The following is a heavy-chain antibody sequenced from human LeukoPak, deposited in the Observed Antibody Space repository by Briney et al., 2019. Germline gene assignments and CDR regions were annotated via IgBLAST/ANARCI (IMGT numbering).Heavy chain of an antibody. J-gene: IGHJ5*02. Sequence: HGESLKISCKASGYNFTKSWIGWVRQMPGKGLEWVGIVYPGDSDTRYSPSFQGQVTISADESITTAYLQWSSLKASDTAMYYCARHTYYDSSGYYAPFDPWGQGTLVTVSS. CDR3: ARHTYYDSSGYYAPFDP. V-gene: IGHV5-51*01. D-gene: IGHD3-22*01. CDR1: GYNFTKSW. CDR2: VYPGDSDT.